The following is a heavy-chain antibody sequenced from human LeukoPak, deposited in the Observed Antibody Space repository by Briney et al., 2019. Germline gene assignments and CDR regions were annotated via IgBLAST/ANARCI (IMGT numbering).Heavy chain of an antibody. J-gene: IGHJ4*02. CDR3: ARGVFGSSWYSYYFDY. D-gene: IGHD6-13*01. V-gene: IGHV6-1*01. Sequence: PSQTLSLTCAISGDSVSSNSAAWNWIRQSPSRGLEWLGRTYYRSKWYNDYAVSVKNRITINPDTSKNQFSLQLNSVTPEDTAVYYCARGVFGSSWYSYYFDYWGQGTLVTVSS. CDR2: TYYRSKWYN. CDR1: GDSVSSNSAA.